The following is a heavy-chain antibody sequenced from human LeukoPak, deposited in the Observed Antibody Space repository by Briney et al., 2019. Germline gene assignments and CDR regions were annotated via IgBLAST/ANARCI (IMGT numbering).Heavy chain of an antibody. D-gene: IGHD3-10*01. V-gene: IGHV3-23*01. CDR1: GFTFSSYA. Sequence: SGGSLRLSCAASGFTFSSYAMSWVRQAPGKGLEWVSAISGSGGSTYYADSVKGRFTISRDNSKNTLYLQMNSLRAEDTAVYYCAKDSDYYGSGSYFDYWGQGTLVTVSS. CDR3: AKDSDYYGSGSYFDY. J-gene: IGHJ4*02. CDR2: ISGSGGST.